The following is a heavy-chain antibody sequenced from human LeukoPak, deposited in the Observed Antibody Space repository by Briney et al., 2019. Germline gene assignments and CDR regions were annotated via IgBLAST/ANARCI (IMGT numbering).Heavy chain of an antibody. CDR3: ATTDILTGYSPYYFDY. J-gene: IGHJ4*02. CDR2: ISSSSSYI. CDR1: GFTFSSYS. Sequence: NPGGSLRLSCAASGFTFSSYSMNWVRQAPGKGLEWVSSISSSSSYIYYADSVKGRFTISRDNAKNSLYLQMNSLRAEDTAVYYCATTDILTGYSPYYFDYWGQGTLVTVSS. V-gene: IGHV3-21*01. D-gene: IGHD3-9*01.